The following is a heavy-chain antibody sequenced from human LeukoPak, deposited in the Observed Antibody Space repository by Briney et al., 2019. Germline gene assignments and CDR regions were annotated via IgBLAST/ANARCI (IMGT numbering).Heavy chain of an antibody. Sequence: RGSLRLSCAASGFTFSSYWMSWGRQAPGKGVEWVANIKQDGSEKYYVDSVKGRFTISRDNAKHSLYLQMNRLRAEDPAVYYCARVFTMIVETPGVGAFDIWGQGTMVTVSS. CDR3: ARVFTMIVETPGVGAFDI. D-gene: IGHD3-22*01. CDR2: IKQDGSEK. V-gene: IGHV3-7*01. CDR1: GFTFSSYW. J-gene: IGHJ3*02.